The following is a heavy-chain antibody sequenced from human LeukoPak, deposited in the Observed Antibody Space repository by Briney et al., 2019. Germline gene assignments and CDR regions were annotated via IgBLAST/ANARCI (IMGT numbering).Heavy chain of an antibody. V-gene: IGHV3-23*01. CDR1: GFTFSSCA. Sequence: GGSLRLSCAASGFTFSSCAMSWVRQAPGKGLEWVSAISGSGGSTYYADSVKGRFTISRDNSKNTLYLRMDSLRAEDTAVYYCAKDPWYYYDSSGYYRDYYYGMDVWGQGTTVTVSS. J-gene: IGHJ6*02. CDR2: ISGSGGST. CDR3: AKDPWYYYDSSGYYRDYYYGMDV. D-gene: IGHD3-22*01.